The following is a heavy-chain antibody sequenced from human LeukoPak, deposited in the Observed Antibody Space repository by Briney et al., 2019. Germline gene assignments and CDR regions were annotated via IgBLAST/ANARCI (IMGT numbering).Heavy chain of an antibody. D-gene: IGHD3-22*01. V-gene: IGHV3-23*01. CDR2: IIGSGGST. Sequence: GGSLRLSCAASGFSFSNYAMTWVRRAPGKGLEWVSSIIGSGGSTYYADSVKGRFTISRDNSKNTLYLQMNSLRAEDTALYYCAKDDSSGYSYYFDCWGRGTLVTVSS. CDR1: GFSFSNYA. J-gene: IGHJ4*02. CDR3: AKDDSSGYSYYFDC.